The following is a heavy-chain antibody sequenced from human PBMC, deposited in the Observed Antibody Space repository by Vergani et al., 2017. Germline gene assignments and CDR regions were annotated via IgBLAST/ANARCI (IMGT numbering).Heavy chain of an antibody. D-gene: IGHD3-22*01. J-gene: IGHJ3*02. V-gene: IGHV4-59*01. CDR3: AGDMSSGYLDGFDI. CDR2: IYYSGIT. CDR1: GGSIRSYY. Sequence: QVQLQESGPGLVKPSETLSLTCNVSGGSIRSYYWSWMRQPPGKGLEWIGYIYYSGITNYNPSLRSRVTISMDTSMNQFSLKPSSVTAADTAVYYFAGDMSSGYLDGFDIWGQGTMVTVSS.